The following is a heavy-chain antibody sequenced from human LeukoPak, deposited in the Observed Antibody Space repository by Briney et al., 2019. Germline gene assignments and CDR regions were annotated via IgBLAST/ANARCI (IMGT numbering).Heavy chain of an antibody. CDR2: INHSGST. D-gene: IGHD6-13*01. Sequence: SETLSLTCAVYGGSFSGYYWSWIRQPPGKGLEWIGEINHSGSTNYNPSLKSRVTISADTSKNQFSLKLSSVTAADTAVYYCASSRGYRDAFDIWGQGTMVTVSS. CDR1: GGSFSGYY. V-gene: IGHV4-34*01. J-gene: IGHJ3*02. CDR3: ASSRGYRDAFDI.